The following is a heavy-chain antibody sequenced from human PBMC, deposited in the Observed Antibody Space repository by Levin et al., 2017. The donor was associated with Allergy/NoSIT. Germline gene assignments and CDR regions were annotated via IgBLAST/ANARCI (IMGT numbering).Heavy chain of an antibody. D-gene: IGHD5-18*01. V-gene: IGHV4-59*08. Sequence: SETLSLTCTVSGGSISSYYWSWIRQPPGKGLEWIGYIYYSGSTNYNPSLKSRVTISVDTSKNQFSLRLSSVTAADTAVYYCARQIYIYGPFDYWGQGTLVTVSS. CDR3: ARQIYIYGPFDY. J-gene: IGHJ4*02. CDR2: IYYSGST. CDR1: GGSISSYY.